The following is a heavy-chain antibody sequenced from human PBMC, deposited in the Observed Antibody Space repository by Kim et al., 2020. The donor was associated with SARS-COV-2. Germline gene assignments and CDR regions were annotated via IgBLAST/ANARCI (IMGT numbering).Heavy chain of an antibody. CDR2: IYIDGSI. J-gene: IGHJ4*02. D-gene: IGHD3-10*01. CDR1: GASIISDHYY. CDR3: ARSGVRNGQALDY. V-gene: IGHV4-61*02. Sequence: SKTLSLTCSVSGASIISDHYYWNWIRQPAGKGLEWIGRIYIDGSIDYNPSLQSRMNMSVDASENQVSLKLSSVTPADTATYYCARSGVRNGQALDYWGQGALVTVSS.